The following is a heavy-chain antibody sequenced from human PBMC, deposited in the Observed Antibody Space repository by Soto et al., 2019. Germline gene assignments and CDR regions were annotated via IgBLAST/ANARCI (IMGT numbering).Heavy chain of an antibody. CDR2: INPSGGST. Sequence: SVKVSCKASGYTFTSCYMHWVRQAPGQGLEWMGIINPSGGSTSYAQKFQGRVTMTRDNSKNTVSLHMNSLRAEDTALYYCAKGRPRRTSGYFFDYWGQGTPVTVSS. V-gene: IGHV1-46*01. D-gene: IGHD1-1*01. CDR1: GYTFTSCY. J-gene: IGHJ4*02. CDR3: AKGRPRRTSGYFFDY.